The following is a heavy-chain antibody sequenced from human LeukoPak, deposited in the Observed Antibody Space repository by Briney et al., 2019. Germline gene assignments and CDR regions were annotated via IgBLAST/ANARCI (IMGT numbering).Heavy chain of an antibody. Sequence: GESLKISRKGSGYSFTSYWIGWVRQMPGKGLEWMGIIYPGDSYTNYSPSFQGHVTISADRSISTAYLQWSSLKASDTAMYYCARLVIGGDKDMVNDYWGQGALVTVSS. V-gene: IGHV5-51*01. J-gene: IGHJ4*02. CDR3: ARLVIGGDKDMVNDY. D-gene: IGHD5-18*01. CDR1: GYSFTSYW. CDR2: IYPGDSYT.